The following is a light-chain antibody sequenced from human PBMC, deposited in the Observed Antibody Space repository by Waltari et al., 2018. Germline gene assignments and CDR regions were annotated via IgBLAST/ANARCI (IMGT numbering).Light chain of an antibody. Sequence: DIQMTQSPSTLSASVGDRVTITCRASQNIIRYLAWYQQKPGRAPKVLIYKASSLESGVPSRFSGSGSGTEFTLTVSSLEPDDFATYFCQQYDSEITFGQGTRLEIK. CDR1: QNIIRY. CDR3: QQYDSEIT. V-gene: IGKV1-5*03. J-gene: IGKJ5*01. CDR2: KAS.